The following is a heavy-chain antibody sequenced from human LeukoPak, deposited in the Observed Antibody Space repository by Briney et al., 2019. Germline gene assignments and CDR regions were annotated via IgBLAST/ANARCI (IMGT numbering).Heavy chain of an antibody. J-gene: IGHJ5*02. V-gene: IGHV1-18*01. CDR2: IGGYTGHT. D-gene: IGHD2-15*01. CDR3: ARDGSCSGGSCAMDGWFDP. CDR1: GYSFTSYG. Sequence: ASVKVSCKTSGYSFTSYGVTWVRQAPGQGLEWMGWIGGYTGHTNYVQKFQGRVTMTTDTSTSTAYMELRSLTSDDTAVYYCARDGSCSGGSCAMDGWFDPWGQGTLVTASS.